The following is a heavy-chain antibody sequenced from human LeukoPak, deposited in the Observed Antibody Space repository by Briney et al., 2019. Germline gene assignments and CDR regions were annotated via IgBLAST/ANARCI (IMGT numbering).Heavy chain of an antibody. CDR3: AKDCSSTSCYR. D-gene: IGHD2-2*01. J-gene: IGHJ4*02. CDR2: ISGSGGST. Sequence: GGSLRLSCAASGFTFSSYAMGWVRQAPGKGLEWVSAISGSGGSTYYADSVKGRFTISRDNSKNTLYLQMNSLRAEDTAVYYCAKDCSSTSCYRWGQGTLVTVSS. V-gene: IGHV3-23*01. CDR1: GFTFSSYA.